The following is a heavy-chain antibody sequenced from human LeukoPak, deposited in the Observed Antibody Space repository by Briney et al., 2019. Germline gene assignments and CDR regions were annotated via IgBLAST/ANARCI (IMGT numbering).Heavy chain of an antibody. CDR2: ISPSGSTI. CDR3: ARAGRGFTYGYSDS. CDR1: GFSFSDYY. V-gene: IGHV3-11*01. Sequence: GGSLRLSCAASGFSFSDYYMTWIRQAPGKGLEWVSYISPSGSTIRNADSVKGRFTISRDNTRNSLYLQMSSLRADDTAGYYCARAGRGFTYGYSDSWGQGTLVTVSS. J-gene: IGHJ4*02. D-gene: IGHD2-8*01.